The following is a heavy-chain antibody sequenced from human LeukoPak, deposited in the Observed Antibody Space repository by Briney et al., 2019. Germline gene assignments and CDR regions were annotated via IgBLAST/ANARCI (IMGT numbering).Heavy chain of an antibody. CDR2: ISYDGGNK. D-gene: IGHD6-13*01. CDR1: GFTFSSYA. J-gene: IGHJ4*02. Sequence: AGGSLRLSCAASGFTFSSYAMHWVRQAPGKGLEWVAVISYDGGNKYYADSVKGRFTISRDNSKNTLYLQMNSLRAEDTAVYYCARGRSSPDYWGQGTLVTVSS. V-gene: IGHV3-30-3*01. CDR3: ARGRSSPDY.